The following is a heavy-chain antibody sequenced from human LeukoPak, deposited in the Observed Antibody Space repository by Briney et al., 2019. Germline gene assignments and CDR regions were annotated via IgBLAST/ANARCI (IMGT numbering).Heavy chain of an antibody. Sequence: GGSLRLSCAASAFSFSNFFMSWVRQAPGKGLEWVSSISSNGDKTHYADSVKGRFTISRDNSKNTLFLQLNSLRVEDTAIYYCAFSTGIDFWGQGTVVTVSS. CDR1: AFSFSNFF. J-gene: IGHJ4*02. D-gene: IGHD1-1*01. V-gene: IGHV3-23*01. CDR2: ISSNGDKT. CDR3: AFSTGIDF.